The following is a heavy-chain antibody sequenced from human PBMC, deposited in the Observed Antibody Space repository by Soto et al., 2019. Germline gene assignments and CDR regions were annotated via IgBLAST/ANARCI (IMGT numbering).Heavy chain of an antibody. V-gene: IGHV3-15*01. J-gene: IGHJ6*03. CDR2: IKSKTDGGTT. D-gene: IGHD4-4*01. Sequence: GGSLRLSCAASGFTFSNAWMSWVRQAPGKGLEWVGRIKSKTDGGTTDYAAPVKGRFTISRDDSKNTLYLQMNSLKTEDTAVYYCTTEPTTVTATYYYYYYMDVWGKGTTVTV. CDR1: GFTFSNAW. CDR3: TTEPTTVTATYYYYYYMDV.